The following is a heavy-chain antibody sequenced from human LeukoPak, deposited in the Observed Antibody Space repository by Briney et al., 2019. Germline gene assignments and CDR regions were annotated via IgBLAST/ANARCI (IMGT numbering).Heavy chain of an antibody. J-gene: IGHJ4*02. V-gene: IGHV4-59*08. D-gene: IGHD5-12*01. CDR3: ARGGGYSGYDPFDC. CDR2: IYYSGST. Sequence: PSETLSLTCTVSGGSISSYYWRWIRQPPGKGLEWIGYIYYSGSTNYNPSLKSRVTISVDTSKNQFSLKLSSVTAADTAVYYCARGGGYSGYDPFDCWGQGTLVTVSS. CDR1: GGSISSYY.